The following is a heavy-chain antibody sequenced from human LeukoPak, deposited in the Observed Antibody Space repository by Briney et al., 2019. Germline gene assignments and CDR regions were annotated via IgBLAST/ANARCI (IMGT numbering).Heavy chain of an antibody. CDR1: GDSISSYY. J-gene: IGHJ4*02. CDR2: IHTSGST. D-gene: IGHD5-24*01. V-gene: IGHV4-4*07. CDR3: GGSRDGYIDY. Sequence: PSETLSFNCTVSGDSISSYYWSWVRQPAGKGLEWIGRIHTSGSTNYNPSLRSRVTMSLATSKNQFSLKLSSVTAADTAVYYCGGSRDGYIDYWGQGTLVTVSS.